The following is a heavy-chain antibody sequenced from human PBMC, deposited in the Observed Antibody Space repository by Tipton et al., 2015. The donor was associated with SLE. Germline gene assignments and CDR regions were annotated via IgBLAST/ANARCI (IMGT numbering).Heavy chain of an antibody. CDR2: ISWNSGNI. CDR1: GFTFADYDFRVYA. CDR3: AKDTEILTGYYIRGAFDI. J-gene: IGHJ3*02. D-gene: IGHD3-9*01. V-gene: IGHV3-9*01. Sequence: SLRLSCAASGFTFADYDFRVYAMHWVRRAPGKGLEWVSSISWNSGNIGYADSVKGRFTISRDNAKKSLYLQMNSLGPEDTALYYCAKDTEILTGYYIRGAFDIWGQGTMVTVSS.